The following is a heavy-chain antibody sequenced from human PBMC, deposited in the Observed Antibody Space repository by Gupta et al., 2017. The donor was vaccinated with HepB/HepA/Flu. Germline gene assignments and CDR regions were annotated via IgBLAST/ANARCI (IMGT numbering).Heavy chain of an antibody. CDR2: IVVGSGKT. V-gene: IGHV1-58*01. CDR1: GFIFTSSA. J-gene: IGHJ4*02. Sequence: QLQLVQSGPEVQKPGTSVKVSCKASGFIFTSSAVQWVRQARGQRLEWRGWIVVGSGKTNYAQKFQERVTITRDMSKSTAYMELSSLRSEDTAVYYWAAELIGLWGQGTLVTVSS. D-gene: IGHD3-16*01. CDR3: AAELIGL.